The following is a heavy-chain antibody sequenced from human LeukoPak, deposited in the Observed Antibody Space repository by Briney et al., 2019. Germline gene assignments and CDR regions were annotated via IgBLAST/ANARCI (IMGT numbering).Heavy chain of an antibody. CDR2: IYYSGST. D-gene: IGHD3-9*01. V-gene: IGHV4-39*07. Sequence: SETLSLTCTVSGGSISSSSYYWGWIRQPPGKGLEWIGSIYYSGSTYYNPSLKSRVTISVNTSKNQFSLKLSSVTAADTAVYYCARGLRYFDWSYFDYWGQGTLVTVSS. CDR1: GGSISSSSYY. J-gene: IGHJ4*02. CDR3: ARGLRYFDWSYFDY.